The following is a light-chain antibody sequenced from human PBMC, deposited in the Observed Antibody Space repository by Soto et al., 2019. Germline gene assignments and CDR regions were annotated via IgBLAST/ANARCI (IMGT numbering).Light chain of an antibody. V-gene: IGKV3-15*01. Sequence: EIVMTQSPATLSAPPGERATLSCRASQGVSINLAWYQQKPGPAPRLLIYGASTRATGIPARFSGSGSGTEFTLTISSLQSEDFAVYYCQQYNNWPLYTFGQGTKLEIK. J-gene: IGKJ2*01. CDR3: QQYNNWPLYT. CDR2: GAS. CDR1: QGVSIN.